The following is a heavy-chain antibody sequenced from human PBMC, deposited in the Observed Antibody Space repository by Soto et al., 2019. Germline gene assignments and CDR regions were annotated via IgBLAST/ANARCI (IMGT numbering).Heavy chain of an antibody. J-gene: IGHJ4*02. Sequence: GGSLRLSCAASGFTFSSYAMSWVRQAPGKGLEWVSAISGSGGSTYYADSVKGRFTISRDNSKNTLYLQMNSLRAEDTAVYYCANVLVAGYSSGWPLDYWGQGTLVTVSS. CDR3: ANVLVAGYSSGWPLDY. V-gene: IGHV3-23*01. CDR1: GFTFSSYA. CDR2: ISGSGGST. D-gene: IGHD6-19*01.